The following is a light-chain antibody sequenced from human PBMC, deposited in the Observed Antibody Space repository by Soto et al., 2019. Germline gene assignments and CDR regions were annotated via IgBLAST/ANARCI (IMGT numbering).Light chain of an antibody. CDR3: QQYYNWPLT. Sequence: EIVVTQSPATLSVSPGERATLSCRASQSVSSNLAWYMQKPCQAPRLLIYGAFTSAAGIPARFSGSGSGTESTLTITTLQSEYFAVYDCQQYYNWPLTFGGGTKVEIK. V-gene: IGKV3-15*01. CDR2: GAF. J-gene: IGKJ4*01. CDR1: QSVSSN.